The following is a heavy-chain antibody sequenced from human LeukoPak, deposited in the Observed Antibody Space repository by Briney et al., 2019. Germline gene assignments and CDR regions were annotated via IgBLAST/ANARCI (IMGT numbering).Heavy chain of an antibody. CDR2: IHYSGST. D-gene: IGHD5-24*01. V-gene: IGHV4-59*12. J-gene: IGHJ4*02. Sequence: SETLSLTCTVSGGTISSYYWNWIRQPPGKGLEWIGYIHYSGSTKYNPSLKSRVTISVDTSKNQFSLKLSSVTAADTAVYYCAREGWLQYFDYWGQGTLVTVSS. CDR1: GGTISSYY. CDR3: AREGWLQYFDY.